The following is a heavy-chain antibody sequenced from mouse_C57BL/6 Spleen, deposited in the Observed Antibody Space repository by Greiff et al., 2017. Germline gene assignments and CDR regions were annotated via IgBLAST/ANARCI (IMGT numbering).Heavy chain of an antibody. CDR2: ISSGSSTI. V-gene: IGHV5-17*01. J-gene: IGHJ1*03. CDR3: ASHYYGSSYWYFDV. D-gene: IGHD1-1*01. CDR1: GFTFSDYG. Sequence: EVQLVESGGGLVKPGGSLKLSCAASGFTFSDYGMHWVRQAPEKGLEWVAYISSGSSTIYYADTVKGRFTISRDHAKNTLFLQMTSLRSEDTAMYYCASHYYGSSYWYFDVWGTGTTVTVSS.